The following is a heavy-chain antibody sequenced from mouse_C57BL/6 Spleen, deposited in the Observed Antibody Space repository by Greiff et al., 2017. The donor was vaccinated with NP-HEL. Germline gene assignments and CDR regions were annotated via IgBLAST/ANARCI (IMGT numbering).Heavy chain of an antibody. Sequence: QVHVKQPGAELVKPGASVKLSCKASGYTFTSYWMHWVKQRPGQGLEWIGMIHPNSGSTNYNEKFKSKATLTVDKSSSTAYMQLSSLTSEDSAVYYCALLLRSPFDYWGQGTTLTVSS. CDR1: GYTFTSYW. D-gene: IGHD1-1*01. CDR3: ALLLRSPFDY. J-gene: IGHJ2*01. V-gene: IGHV1-64*01. CDR2: IHPNSGST.